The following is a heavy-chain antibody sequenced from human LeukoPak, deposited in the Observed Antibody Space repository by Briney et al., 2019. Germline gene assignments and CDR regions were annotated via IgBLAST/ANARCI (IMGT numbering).Heavy chain of an antibody. V-gene: IGHV3-23*01. J-gene: IGHJ4*02. CDR2: ISGSGGST. Sequence: GGSLRLSCAASGFTFSSYAMSWVRQAPGKGLEWVSAISGSGGSTYYAGSVKGRFTISRDNSKNTLYLQMNSLRAEDTAVYYCAKDEGWDILTPLWLIDYWGQGTLVTVSS. D-gene: IGHD3-9*01. CDR3: AKDEGWDILTPLWLIDY. CDR1: GFTFSSYA.